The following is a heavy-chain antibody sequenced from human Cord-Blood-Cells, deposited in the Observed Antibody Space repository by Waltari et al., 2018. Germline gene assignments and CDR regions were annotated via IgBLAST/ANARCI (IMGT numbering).Heavy chain of an antibody. CDR1: GYSFTSYW. CDR3: ARSKSTALGPGEYSSSFDY. CDR2: IYPGDSDT. Sequence: EVQLVQSGAEVKKPGESLKISCKGSGYSFTSYWIGWVRQLPGKGLEWMGIIYPGDSDTRYSPSFQGQVTISADKSISTAYLQWSSLKASDTAMYYCARSKSTALGPGEYSSSFDYWGQGTLVTVSS. D-gene: IGHD6-6*01. V-gene: IGHV5-51*01. J-gene: IGHJ4*02.